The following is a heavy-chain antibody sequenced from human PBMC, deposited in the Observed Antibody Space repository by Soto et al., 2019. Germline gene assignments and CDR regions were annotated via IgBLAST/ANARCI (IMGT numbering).Heavy chain of an antibody. D-gene: IGHD3-10*01. CDR1: GFSLTTSGVG. CDR3: AHSSGRAGDY. CDR2: LYWDDDK. J-gene: IGHJ4*02. Sequence: QITLKESGPTLVKPTQTLTLTCTFSGFSLTTSGVGVGWIRQPPGKALEWLALLYWDDDKRYRPSLKSRLTITMDTSNNQVVLTMTNMDPVDTGTYFCAHSSGRAGDYWGQGTLVTVSS. V-gene: IGHV2-5*02.